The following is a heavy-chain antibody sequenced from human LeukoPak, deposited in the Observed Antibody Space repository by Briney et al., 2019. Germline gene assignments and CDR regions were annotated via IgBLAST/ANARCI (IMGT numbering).Heavy chain of an antibody. CDR3: ARERVYSSSFPLGY. CDR1: GGSISSYY. J-gene: IGHJ4*02. V-gene: IGHV4-4*07. Sequence: PSETLSLTCTVSGGSISSYYWSWIRQPAGKGLEWIGRIYTSGSTNYNPSLKSRVTMSVDTSKNQFSLKLSSVTAADTAVYYCARERVYSSSFPLGYWGQGTLVTVSS. CDR2: IYTSGST. D-gene: IGHD6-6*01.